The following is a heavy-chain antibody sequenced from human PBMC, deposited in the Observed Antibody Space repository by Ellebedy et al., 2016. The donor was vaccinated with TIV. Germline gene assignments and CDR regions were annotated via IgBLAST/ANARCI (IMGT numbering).Heavy chain of an antibody. CDR2: INPNSGGT. D-gene: IGHD6-6*01. Sequence: ASVKVSCXASRYTFIAYYIHWIRQAPGQGLEWMGWINPNSGGTRYAQKFQGRVTMTRDTSISTAYMELHRLRSDDTAVYYCARVDSSSSLLLDYWGQGTLVTVSS. V-gene: IGHV1-2*02. J-gene: IGHJ4*02. CDR3: ARVDSSSSLLLDY. CDR1: RYTFIAYY.